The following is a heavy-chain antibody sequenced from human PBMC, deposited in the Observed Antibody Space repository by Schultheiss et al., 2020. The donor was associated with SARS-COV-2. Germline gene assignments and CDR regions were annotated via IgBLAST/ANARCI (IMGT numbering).Heavy chain of an antibody. V-gene: IGHV4-61*08. Sequence: SETLSLTCAVYGGSISSGGYSWSWIRQPPGKGLEWIGYIYYSGSTNYNPSLKSRVTISVDTSKNQFSLKLSSVTAADTAVYYCASGVVGGLEYYYYYMDVWGKGTTVTVSS. J-gene: IGHJ6*03. D-gene: IGHD3-22*01. CDR1: GGSISSGGYS. CDR2: IYYSGST. CDR3: ASGVVGGLEYYYYYMDV.